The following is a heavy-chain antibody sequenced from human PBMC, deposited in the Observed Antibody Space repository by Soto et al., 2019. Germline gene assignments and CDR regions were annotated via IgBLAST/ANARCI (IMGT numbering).Heavy chain of an antibody. CDR1: GGSISSGGYS. CDR2: IYHSGST. CDR3: XRGTTTVTTFDY. D-gene: IGHD4-17*01. Sequence: QLQLQESGSGLVKPSQTLSLTCAVSGGSISSGGYSWSWIRQPPGKGLECIGYIYHSGSTYYNPSLKSRXTXSVDRSKXQLSLKLSXXXXADTAVYYCXRGTTTVTTFDYWGQGTLVTVSS. J-gene: IGHJ4*02. V-gene: IGHV4-30-2*01.